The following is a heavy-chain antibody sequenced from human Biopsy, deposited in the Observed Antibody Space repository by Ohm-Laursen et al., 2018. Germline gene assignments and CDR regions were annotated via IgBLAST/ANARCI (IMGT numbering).Heavy chain of an antibody. J-gene: IGHJ3*01. CDR3: ARDIMNRIAGLVARSDVFDV. Sequence: ASVKVSCKGSGYAVNDYFLHWLRQAPGQGPEWMGWISPNSGGTNYAQKFQGRVTMTTDTSTSTVYLELRRLISDDPAVYYCARDIMNRIAGLVARSDVFDVWGQGTLVTVSS. D-gene: IGHD3-16*01. CDR1: GYAVNDYF. V-gene: IGHV1-2*02. CDR2: ISPNSGGT.